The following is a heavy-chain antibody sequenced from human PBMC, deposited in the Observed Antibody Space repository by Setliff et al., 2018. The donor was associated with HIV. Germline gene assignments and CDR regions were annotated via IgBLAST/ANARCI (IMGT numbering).Heavy chain of an antibody. J-gene: IGHJ6*02. D-gene: IGHD3-16*01. V-gene: IGHV4-59*11. Sequence: SETLSLTCTVSGASINSHYWNWVRQSPAKGLEWIGYYYNGGTSYNPSLQSRVTISIDTSKNELSLKLTSVTAADTAVYYCARHNVITYGGLLFDYYYYGLDVWGHGTTVTVSS. CDR1: GASINSHY. CDR3: ARHNVITYGGLLFDYYYYGLDV. CDR2: YYNGGT.